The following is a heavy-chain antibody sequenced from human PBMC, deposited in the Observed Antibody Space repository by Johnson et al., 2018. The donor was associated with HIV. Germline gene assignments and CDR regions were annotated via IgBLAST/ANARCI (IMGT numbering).Heavy chain of an antibody. Sequence: QVQLVESGGGLVQPGGSLRLSCAASGFTFSSYAMHWVRQAPGKGLEWVAVISYDGSNKYYADSVKGRFTISRDNSKNTLYLQMNSLRAEDTAVYYCAKAGAVAGPGIDAFDIWCQGTMVTVSS. CDR2: ISYDGSNK. V-gene: IGHV3-30-3*01. J-gene: IGHJ3*02. CDR1: GFTFSSYA. CDR3: AKAGAVAGPGIDAFDI. D-gene: IGHD6-19*01.